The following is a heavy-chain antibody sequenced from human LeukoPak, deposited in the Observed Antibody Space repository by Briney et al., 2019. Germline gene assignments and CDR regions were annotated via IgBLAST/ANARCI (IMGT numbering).Heavy chain of an antibody. Sequence: SETLSLTCAVYGGSFSGYYWSWIRQPPGKGLEWIGEINHSGSTNYNPSLKSRVTISVDTSKNQFSLKLSSVSAADTAVYYCARLYCSGGSCYSGYYYYYMDVWGKGTTVTVSS. CDR2: INHSGST. J-gene: IGHJ6*03. CDR1: GGSFSGYY. V-gene: IGHV4-34*01. D-gene: IGHD2-15*01. CDR3: ARLYCSGGSCYSGYYYYYMDV.